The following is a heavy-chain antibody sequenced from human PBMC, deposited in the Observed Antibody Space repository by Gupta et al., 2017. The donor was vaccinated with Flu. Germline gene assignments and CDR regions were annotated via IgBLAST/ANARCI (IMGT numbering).Heavy chain of an antibody. J-gene: IGHJ4*02. V-gene: IGHV3-23*01. CDR2: VSETGCIT. D-gene: IGHD6-19*01. Sequence: EVQLLESGGGVIQPGGLLTYSCSASGFNFADYARSWVRLAPGKGLEWVSTVSETGCITYYADSVKGRFTISKENSRNIVHLQMKTLRPDDSAVYFCARLVREQWRVKVIYHFDYWGQGALVAVSS. CDR3: ARLVREQWRVKVIYHFDY. CDR1: GFNFADYA.